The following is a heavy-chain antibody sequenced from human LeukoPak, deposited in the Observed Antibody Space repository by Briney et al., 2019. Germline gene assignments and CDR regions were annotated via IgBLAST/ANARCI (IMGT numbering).Heavy chain of an antibody. D-gene: IGHD3-10*01. CDR3: ALRRPIMIRGLIFSKTFDI. J-gene: IGHJ3*02. Sequence: SGPTLVKPTQTLTLTCTFSGLSLSASGEGVGWIRQPPGKALEWLALIYWDGDKRYGPSLKSRLTITKDTSKNQVVLTLRNVYPEDTATYFCALRRPIMIRGLIFSKTFDIWGQGTMVTVSS. V-gene: IGHV2-5*05. CDR2: IYWDGDK. CDR1: GLSLSASGEG.